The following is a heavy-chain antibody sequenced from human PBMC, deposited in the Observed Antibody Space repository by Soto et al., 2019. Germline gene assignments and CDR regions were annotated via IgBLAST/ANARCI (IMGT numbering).Heavy chain of an antibody. Sequence: QVQLVESGGGVVQPGRSLRLSCAASGFTFSSYGMHWVRQAPGKGLEWVAVISYDGSNKYYADSVKGRFTISRDNSKNTLYLQMISLRAEDTAVYYCAKDEGGDGGNLPYWGQGTLVTFSS. D-gene: IGHD2-15*01. CDR2: ISYDGSNK. CDR1: GFTFSSYG. CDR3: AKDEGGDGGNLPY. V-gene: IGHV3-30*18. J-gene: IGHJ4*02.